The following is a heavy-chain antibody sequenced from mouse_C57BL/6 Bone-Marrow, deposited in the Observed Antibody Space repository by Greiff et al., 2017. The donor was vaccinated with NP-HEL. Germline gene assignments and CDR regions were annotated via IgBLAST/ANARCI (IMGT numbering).Heavy chain of an antibody. D-gene: IGHD2-5*01. CDR2: FHPYNDDT. CDR1: GYTFTTYP. CDR3: ARGGYYSIHWYFDV. V-gene: IGHV1-47*01. J-gene: IGHJ1*03. Sequence: VKLQQSGAELVKPGASVKMSCKASGYTFTTYPIEWMKQNHGKSLEWIGNFHPYNDDTKYNEKFKGKATLTVEKSSSTVYLELSRLTSDDSAVYYCARGGYYSIHWYFDVWGTGTTVTVSS.